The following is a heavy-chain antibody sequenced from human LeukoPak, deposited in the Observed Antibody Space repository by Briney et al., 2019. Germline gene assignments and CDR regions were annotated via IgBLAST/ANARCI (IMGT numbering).Heavy chain of an antibody. CDR3: ARDRDSSGHWVFDI. Sequence: ASVKVSCKASGYTFTSYGISWVRQAPGQGLEWMGWISAYNGNTNYAQKLQGRVTMTTDTSTSTAYMELRSLRSDDTAVYYCARDRDSSGHWVFDIWGQGTMVTVSS. CDR2: ISAYNGNT. D-gene: IGHD3-22*01. CDR1: GYTFTSYG. J-gene: IGHJ3*02. V-gene: IGHV1-18*01.